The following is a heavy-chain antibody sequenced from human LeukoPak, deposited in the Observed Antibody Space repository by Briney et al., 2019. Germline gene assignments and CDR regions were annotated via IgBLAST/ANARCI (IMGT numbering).Heavy chain of an antibody. D-gene: IGHD3-22*01. Sequence: GRSLRLSCAASGFTFSSYGMHWVRQAPGKGLEWVSAISGSGGSTYYADSVKGRFTISRDNSKNTLYLQMNSLRAEDTAVYYCAKEGSTMMPLHYFDYWGQGTLVTVSS. CDR3: AKEGSTMMPLHYFDY. J-gene: IGHJ4*02. CDR2: ISGSGGST. CDR1: GFTFSSYG. V-gene: IGHV3-23*01.